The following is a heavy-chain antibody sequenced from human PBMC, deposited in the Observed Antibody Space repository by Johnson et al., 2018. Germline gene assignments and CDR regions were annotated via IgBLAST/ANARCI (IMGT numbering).Heavy chain of an antibody. D-gene: IGHD3-10*01. CDR3: AREGDGGFLVVPMDV. J-gene: IGHJ6*02. V-gene: IGHV3-33*01. CDR2: IWYDVSNK. Sequence: QVQLVESGGGVVQPGRSLRLSCAASGFSFSSYGMHWVRQAPGKGLEWVAVIWYDVSNKYYADSVKGRFTISRDNSKNTLDLQMNSLRAEDTAGYYWAREGDGGFLVVPMDVWGQGTTVTVSS. CDR1: GFSFSSYG.